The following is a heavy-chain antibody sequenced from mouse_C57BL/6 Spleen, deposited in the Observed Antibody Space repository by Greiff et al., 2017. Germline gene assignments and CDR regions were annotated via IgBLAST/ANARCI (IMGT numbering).Heavy chain of an antibody. CDR3: AREILRMMDY. D-gene: IGHD1-1*01. Sequence: VQLQQSGAELVRPGTSVKVSCKASGYAFTNYLIEWVKQRPGQGLEWIGVINPGSGGTNYNEKFKGKATLTADKSSSTAYMQLSSLTSEDSAVYFCAREILRMMDYWGQGTSVTVSS. CDR2: INPGSGGT. CDR1: GYAFTNYL. J-gene: IGHJ4*01. V-gene: IGHV1-54*01.